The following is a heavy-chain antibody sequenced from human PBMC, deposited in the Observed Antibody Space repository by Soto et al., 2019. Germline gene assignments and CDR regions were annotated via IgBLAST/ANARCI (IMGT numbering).Heavy chain of an antibody. D-gene: IGHD6-6*01. CDR3: ARPRSSIAAGGAFDI. Sequence: SETLSLTCAVYGGSFSGYYWSWIRQPPGKGLEWIGEINHSGSTNYNPSLKSRVTISVDTSKNQFSLKLSSVTAADTAVYYCARPRSSIAAGGAFDIWGQGTMITVSS. CDR1: GGSFSGYY. V-gene: IGHV4-34*01. J-gene: IGHJ3*02. CDR2: INHSGST.